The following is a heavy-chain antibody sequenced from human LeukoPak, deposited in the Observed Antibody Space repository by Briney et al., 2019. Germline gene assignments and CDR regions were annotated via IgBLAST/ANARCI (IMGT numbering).Heavy chain of an antibody. D-gene: IGHD3-22*01. Sequence: ASVKVSCKASGYTFTDYTMHWLRQAPGQRLDWMGWINGGSGNTKYSPEFQGRVTITRDTSASTAYMELSSLRSEDTAVYYCANPCYDSSGYYYVDWGQGTLVTVSS. CDR3: ANPCYDSSGYYYVD. CDR2: INGGSGNT. V-gene: IGHV1-3*01. CDR1: GYTFTDYT. J-gene: IGHJ4*02.